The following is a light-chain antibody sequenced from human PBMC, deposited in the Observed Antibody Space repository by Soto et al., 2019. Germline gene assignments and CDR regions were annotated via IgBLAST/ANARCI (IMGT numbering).Light chain of an antibody. J-gene: IGKJ5*01. Sequence: DIQITRSPSSLSASVGHRVTITCRAGQNIFSSLNWYQQKPGKAPQLLIYAASSLQSGVPSRFSGSGSGTDFTLTITSLQPEDFATYYCQQSYNSPPITFGQGTRLEIK. CDR2: AAS. CDR3: QQSYNSPPIT. CDR1: QNIFSS. V-gene: IGKV1-39*01.